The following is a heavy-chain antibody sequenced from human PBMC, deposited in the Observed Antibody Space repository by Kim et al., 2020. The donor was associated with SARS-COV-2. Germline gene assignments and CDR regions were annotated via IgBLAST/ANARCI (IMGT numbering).Heavy chain of an antibody. D-gene: IGHD1-7*01. J-gene: IGHJ4*02. CDR2: IDGSGGTT. CDR3: LNGGWGWNWDY. CDR1: GFTFFAHA. Sequence: GGSLRLSCTASGFTFFAHAMSWVRQAPGKGLEWVSSIDGSGGTTYYVDSVKGRFSISRDDSRNTLYLQISALRADDTAIYYCLNGGWGWNWDYWGQGTLVTASS. V-gene: IGHV3-23*01.